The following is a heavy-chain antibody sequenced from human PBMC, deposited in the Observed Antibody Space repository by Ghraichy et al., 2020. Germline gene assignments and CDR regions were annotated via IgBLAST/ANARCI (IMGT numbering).Heavy chain of an antibody. J-gene: IGHJ6*02. CDR2: IYHSGTT. CDR3: ARTNPGLTTALAYYYGMDI. D-gene: IGHD4-11*01. V-gene: IGHV4-61*01. Sequence: SQTLSLTCTVSGGSVTTGTYYWSWIRQPPGKGLEWIGYIYHSGTTNYNSSLTSRVTISIDTSKNQFSLRLTSVTAADTAVYYCARTNPGLTTALAYYYGMDIRGQGTTVTVSS. CDR1: GGSVTTGTYY.